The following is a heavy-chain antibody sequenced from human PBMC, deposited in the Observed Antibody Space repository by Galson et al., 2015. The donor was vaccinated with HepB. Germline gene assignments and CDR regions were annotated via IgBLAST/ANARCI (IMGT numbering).Heavy chain of an antibody. CDR1: GFTFDDYA. CDR3: AKDIVGSSSWQGYFDR. V-gene: IGHV3-9*01. CDR2: ISWNSGSI. D-gene: IGHD2-2*01. Sequence: SLRLSCAASGFTFDDYAMHWVRQAPGKGLEWVSSISWNSGSIAYADSVKGRFTISRDNAKNSLYLQMNSLRAEDAALYYCAKDIVGSSSWQGYFDRWGRGTLVTVSS. J-gene: IGHJ2*01.